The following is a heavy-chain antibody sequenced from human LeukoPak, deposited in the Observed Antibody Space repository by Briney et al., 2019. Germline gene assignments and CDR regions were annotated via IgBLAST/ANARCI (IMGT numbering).Heavy chain of an antibody. D-gene: IGHD3-22*01. Sequence: SETLSLTCTVSGGSISSYYLSWIRRPAGKGLEWIGRVHSSGITNYNPSLRSRLTMSIDTSRNQFSLRVTSVTAADTALYYCAGESYYDASGYSGGLNVWGQGTTIIVSS. J-gene: IGHJ6*02. V-gene: IGHV4-4*07. CDR3: AGESYYDASGYSGGLNV. CDR1: GGSISSYY. CDR2: VHSSGIT.